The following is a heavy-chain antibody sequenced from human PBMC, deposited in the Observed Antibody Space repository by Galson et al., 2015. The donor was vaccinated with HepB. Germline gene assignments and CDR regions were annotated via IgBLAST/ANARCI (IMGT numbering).Heavy chain of an antibody. CDR1: GFTFRRYG. J-gene: IGHJ4*02. CDR2: ISSGGGRK. CDR3: ATFPSPHTSIFRRVHIY. V-gene: IGHV3-33*08. D-gene: IGHD3-3*02. Sequence: SLRLSCAASGFTFRRYGMHWVRLAPGKGLEWVAFISSGGGRKDYADSVRGRFSISRDDSRDILYLQMNSLRVDDAARYYCATFPSPHTSIFRRVHIYWGQGTLVTVSS.